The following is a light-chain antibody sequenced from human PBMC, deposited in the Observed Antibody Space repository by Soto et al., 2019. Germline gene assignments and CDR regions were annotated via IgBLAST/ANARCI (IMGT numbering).Light chain of an antibody. V-gene: IGKV3-15*01. CDR3: QQYNDWPRT. Sequence: EIVLTQSPGTLSWSPGEGDTLSCRASQRVSSNLAWYQQKPGRAPRLLIFAASTRATGVPARFSGSGSGTEFTLTISSLQSEDFAVYYCQQYNDWPRTFGQGTKVDIK. J-gene: IGKJ1*01. CDR2: AAS. CDR1: QRVSSN.